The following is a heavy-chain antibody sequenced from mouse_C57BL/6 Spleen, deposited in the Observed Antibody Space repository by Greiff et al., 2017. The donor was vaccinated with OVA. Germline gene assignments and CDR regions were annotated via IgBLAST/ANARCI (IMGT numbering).Heavy chain of an antibody. J-gene: IGHJ4*01. D-gene: IGHD1-3*01. CDR1: GYSFTSYY. CDR3: ARWGKGDAMDY. CDR2: IYPGSGNT. V-gene: IGHV1-66*01. Sequence: VQLVESGPELVKPGASVKISCKASGYSFTSYYIHWVKQRPGQGLEWIGWIYPGSGNTKYNEKFKGKATLTADTSSSTAYMQLSSLTSEDSAVYYCARWGKGDAMDYWGQGTSVTVSS.